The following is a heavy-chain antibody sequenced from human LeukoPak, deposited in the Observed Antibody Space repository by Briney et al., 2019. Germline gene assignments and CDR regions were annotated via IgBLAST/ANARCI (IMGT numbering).Heavy chain of an antibody. D-gene: IGHD2-15*01. Sequence: GGSLRLSCAASGFTVSSNYMSWVRQAPGKGLEWVSVIYSGGSTYYADSVKGRFTISRDNAKNSLYLQMNSLRAEDTAVYYCARDLLLYPSGGFDWGQGTLVTVSS. CDR2: IYSGGST. V-gene: IGHV3-53*01. J-gene: IGHJ4*02. CDR1: GFTVSSNY. CDR3: ARDLLLYPSGGFD.